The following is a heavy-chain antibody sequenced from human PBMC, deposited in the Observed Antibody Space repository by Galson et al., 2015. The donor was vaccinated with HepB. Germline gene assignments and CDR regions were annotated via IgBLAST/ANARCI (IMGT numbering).Heavy chain of an antibody. V-gene: IGHV6-1*01. CDR3: ARDSSSWYKDAFDI. CDR1: GDSVSSNSAA. J-gene: IGHJ3*02. CDR2: TYYRSKWYN. Sequence: CAISGDSVSSNSAAWNWIRQSPSRGLEWLGRTYYRSKWYNDYAVSVKSRITINPDTSKNQFSLQLNSVTPADTAVYYCARDSSSWYKDAFDIWGQGTMVTVSS. D-gene: IGHD6-13*01.